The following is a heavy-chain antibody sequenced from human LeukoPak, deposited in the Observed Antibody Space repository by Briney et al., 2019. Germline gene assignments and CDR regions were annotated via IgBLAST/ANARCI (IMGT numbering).Heavy chain of an antibody. J-gene: IGHJ5*02. Sequence: GGSLRLSCAASGFTFSTYAMHWVRQAPGKGLEWVAVISYDGSNKYYADSVKGRFTISRDNSRNTLYLQMNSLRAEDTAVYYCVRGVGGDSRFDPWGQGTLVTVSS. V-gene: IGHV3-30-3*01. CDR3: VRGVGGDSRFDP. CDR1: GFTFSTYA. CDR2: ISYDGSNK. D-gene: IGHD1-26*01.